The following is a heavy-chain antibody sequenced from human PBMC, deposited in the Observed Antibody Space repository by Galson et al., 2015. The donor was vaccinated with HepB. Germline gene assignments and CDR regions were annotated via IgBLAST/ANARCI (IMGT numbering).Heavy chain of an antibody. D-gene: IGHD5-12*01. CDR3: ARSRLYSGYPFDS. Sequence: QSGAEVKKPGESLRISCKGSGYIFTDYWIGWVRQMPGKGLECMGKIDPSDSYTNYSPSFQGHVTISADKSISTAYLQWSSLKASDTAMYYCARSRLYSGYPFDSWGQGTLVTVSS. J-gene: IGHJ4*02. CDR2: IDPSDSYT. V-gene: IGHV5-10-1*01. CDR1: GYIFTDYW.